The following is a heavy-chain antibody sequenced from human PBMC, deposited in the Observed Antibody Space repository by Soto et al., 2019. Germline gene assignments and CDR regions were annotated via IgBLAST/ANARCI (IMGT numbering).Heavy chain of an antibody. CDR1: GFTFSTYS. D-gene: IGHD1-26*01. CDR3: AKGRWDSGNHNSLYHY. V-gene: IGHV3-23*01. Sequence: EVQLLESGGGLVKPGGSLRLSCAASGFTFSTYSMTWVRQAPGKGLEWVSAISESSAVTHYADSVKGRFTISRDNPKNTLYLQMNSLRAEDTAVYYCAKGRWDSGNHNSLYHYWGQGTLVTVSS. CDR2: ISESSAVT. J-gene: IGHJ4*02.